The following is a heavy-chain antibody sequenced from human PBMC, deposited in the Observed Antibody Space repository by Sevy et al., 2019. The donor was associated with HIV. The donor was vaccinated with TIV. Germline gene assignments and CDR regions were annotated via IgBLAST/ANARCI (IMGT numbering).Heavy chain of an antibody. D-gene: IGHD3-22*01. CDR1: GYIFTGYY. V-gene: IGHV1-2*02. Sequence: ASVKVSCKASGYIFTGYYMHWVRQAPGQGLEWMGWIGPNSGGTNYAQKFQGRVTMTRDTSISTAYMELSSLRSDDTAVYYCARVGYITMIESWFDPWGQGTLVTVSS. J-gene: IGHJ5*02. CDR3: ARVGYITMIESWFDP. CDR2: IGPNSGGT.